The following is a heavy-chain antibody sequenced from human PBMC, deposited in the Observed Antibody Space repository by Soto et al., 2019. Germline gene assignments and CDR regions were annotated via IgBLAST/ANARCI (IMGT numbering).Heavy chain of an antibody. CDR2: IYPSDSDT. D-gene: IGHD1-26*01. CDR1: GYDFSTHG. V-gene: IGHV5-51*01. CDR3: ARRFQDPGFWEYFDY. J-gene: IGHJ4*02. Sequence: GESLKISCKPSGYDFSTHGIGWVRHMPGKDLQWMASIYPSDSDTKYSPSFQGHVTISVDKSISTAYLQWSGLQASDSAKYYCARRFQDPGFWEYFDYRGPADLVT.